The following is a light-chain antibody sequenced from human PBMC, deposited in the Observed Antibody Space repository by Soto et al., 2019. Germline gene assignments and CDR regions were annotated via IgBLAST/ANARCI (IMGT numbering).Light chain of an antibody. CDR2: QDN. Sequence: SYELTQPPSVSVSPGHAASITCSGDKLGNKHACWYQQKPGQSPVLVIYQDNKRPSGIPERFSGSNSGNTATLTISGTQAMDEADYYCQAWDSSTLVFGGGTKLTVL. CDR1: KLGNKH. J-gene: IGLJ2*01. V-gene: IGLV3-1*01. CDR3: QAWDSSTLV.